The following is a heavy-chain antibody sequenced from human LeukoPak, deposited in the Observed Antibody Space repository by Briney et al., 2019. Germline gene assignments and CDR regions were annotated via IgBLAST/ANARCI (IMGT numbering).Heavy chain of an antibody. Sequence: GSLRLSCAASGFTFSSYAMHWVRQAPGKGLEWVAVISYDGSNKYYADSVKGRFTISRDNSKNTLYLQMNSLRAEDTAVYYCARVYSLYYYYYGMDVWGQGTTVTVSS. J-gene: IGHJ6*02. D-gene: IGHD5-12*01. CDR3: ARVYSLYYYYYGMDV. V-gene: IGHV3-30-3*01. CDR1: GFTFSSYA. CDR2: ISYDGSNK.